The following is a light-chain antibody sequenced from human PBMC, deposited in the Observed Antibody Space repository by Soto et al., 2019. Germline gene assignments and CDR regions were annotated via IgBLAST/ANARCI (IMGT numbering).Light chain of an antibody. V-gene: IGKV1-9*01. CDR1: QGISSY. J-gene: IGKJ2*01. Sequence: DIQLTQSPSFLSASVGDRVTITCRASQGISSYLAWYQQKPGKAPELLIYAASTLQSGVPSRFSGSGSGTEFTLTISSLQPEDFATYYCQQLNSYPRMYTFGQGTKLEI. CDR3: QQLNSYPRMYT. CDR2: AAS.